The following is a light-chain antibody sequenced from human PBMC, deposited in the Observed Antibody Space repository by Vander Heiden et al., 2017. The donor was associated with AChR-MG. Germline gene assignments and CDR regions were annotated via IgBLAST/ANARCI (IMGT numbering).Light chain of an antibody. Sequence: DIQMTQSPSSVSASIGDRVTITCRASQGIRSWLAWYQQKPGKAPNLLIYSATSLQSGVPSRFSGSGYGTDFTLTISSLQPEDIATYYCQHAKGFPRLGPGTQVEIK. V-gene: IGKV1-12*01. CDR3: QHAKGFPR. J-gene: IGKJ3*01. CDR2: SAT. CDR1: QGIRSW.